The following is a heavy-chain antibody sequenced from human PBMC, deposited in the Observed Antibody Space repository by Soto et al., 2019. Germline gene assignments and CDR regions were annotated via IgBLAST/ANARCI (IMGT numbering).Heavy chain of an antibody. V-gene: IGHV1-3*01. CDR2: INAGNGNT. CDR1: GYTFTSYA. D-gene: IGHD3-22*01. J-gene: IGHJ4*02. CDR3: ARVSDSSGYLQD. Sequence: GASVKVSCKASGYTFTSYAMHWVRQAPGQRLEWMGWINAGNGNTKYSQKFQGRVTITRDTSTSTAYMELRSLRSDDTAVYYCARVSDSSGYLQDWGQGTLVTVSS.